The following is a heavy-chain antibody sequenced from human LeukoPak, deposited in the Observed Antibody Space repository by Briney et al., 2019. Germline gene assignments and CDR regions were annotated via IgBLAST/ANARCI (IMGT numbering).Heavy chain of an antibody. Sequence: GESLKISCKGSGYSFSNYWIGWVRQMPGKGLEWMGIIYPGDSNTRYSPSFQGQVTISADKSISTAYLQWTSLKASDTAIYYCARQPLVRDCGGDCEFDYWGQGTRVSVSS. V-gene: IGHV5-51*01. J-gene: IGHJ4*02. CDR2: IYPGDSNT. CDR3: ARQPLVRDCGGDCEFDY. CDR1: GYSFSNYW. D-gene: IGHD2-21*02.